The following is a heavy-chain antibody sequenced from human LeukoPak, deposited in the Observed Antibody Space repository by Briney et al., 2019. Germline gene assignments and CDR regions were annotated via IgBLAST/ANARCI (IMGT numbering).Heavy chain of an antibody. CDR3: ARARDSSWDY. V-gene: IGHV3-7*03. D-gene: IGHD6-13*01. Sequence: PGGSLRLSCAASGFTFSSYWMGWVRQAPGKGLEWVANIKDDGSEKYYVDSVKGRFTISRDDAKNSLYLQMNSLRAEDTAVYYCARARDSSWDYWGQGTLVTVSS. CDR1: GFTFSSYW. CDR2: IKDDGSEK. J-gene: IGHJ4*02.